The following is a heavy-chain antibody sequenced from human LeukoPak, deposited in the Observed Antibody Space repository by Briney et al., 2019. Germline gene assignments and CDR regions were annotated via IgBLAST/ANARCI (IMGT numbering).Heavy chain of an antibody. J-gene: IGHJ4*02. D-gene: IGHD3-22*01. CDR3: AKDLSYDSSGFDY. CDR1: GFTFDDYA. CDR2: ISWNSGSI. V-gene: IGHV3-9*01. Sequence: PGGSLRLSCAASGFTFDDYAMHWVRQAPGKGLEWVSGISWNSGSIGYADSVKGRFTISRDNAKNSLYLQMNSLRAEDTALYYCAKDLSYDSSGFDYWGQGTLVTVSP.